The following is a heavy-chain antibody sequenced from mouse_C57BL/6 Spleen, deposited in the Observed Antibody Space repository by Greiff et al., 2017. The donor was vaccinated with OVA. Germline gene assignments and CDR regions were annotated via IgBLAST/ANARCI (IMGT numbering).Heavy chain of an antibody. Sequence: QVHVKQSGAELAKPGASVKLSCKASGYTFTSYWMHWVKQRPGQGLEWIGYINPSSGYTKYNQKFKDKATLTADKSSSTAYMQLSSLTYEDSAVYYCARGTWGNYDYFDYWGQGTTLTVSS. CDR3: ARGTWGNYDYFDY. CDR1: GYTFTSYW. CDR2: INPSSGYT. V-gene: IGHV1-7*01. D-gene: IGHD2-1*01. J-gene: IGHJ2*01.